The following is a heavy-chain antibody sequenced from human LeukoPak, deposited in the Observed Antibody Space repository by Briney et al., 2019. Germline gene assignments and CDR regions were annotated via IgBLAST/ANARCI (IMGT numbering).Heavy chain of an antibody. D-gene: IGHD2-15*01. Sequence: SETLSLTCTVSGGSISDYYWSWIRQPPGKGLEWIGYIYYGENTNYNPSLKSRVTMSVDTSMNQFSLKLSSVTAADTAVYYCARVGGSNYYYYGMDVWGQGTTVTVSS. J-gene: IGHJ6*02. CDR3: ARVGGSNYYYYGMDV. CDR1: GGSISDYY. V-gene: IGHV4-59*01. CDR2: IYYGENT.